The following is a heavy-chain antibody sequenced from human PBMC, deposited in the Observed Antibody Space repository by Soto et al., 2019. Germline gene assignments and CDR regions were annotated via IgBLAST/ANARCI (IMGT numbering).Heavy chain of an antibody. D-gene: IGHD3-10*01. J-gene: IGHJ5*02. V-gene: IGHV1-69*13. Sequence: SVKVSFKASGGTFSSYAISWLRQAPGQGLEWMGGIIPIFGTANYAQKFQGRVTITADESTSTAYMELSSLRSEDTAVYYCARGGGTITMVRGVIHNWFGPWGQGTLVTVSS. CDR2: IIPIFGTA. CDR3: ARGGGTITMVRGVIHNWFGP. CDR1: GGTFSSYA.